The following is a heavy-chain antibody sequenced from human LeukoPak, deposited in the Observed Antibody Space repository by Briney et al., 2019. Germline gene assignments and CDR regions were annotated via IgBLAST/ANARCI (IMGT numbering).Heavy chain of an antibody. D-gene: IGHD4-17*01. CDR3: ARDRVTTVTGIYYFDY. Sequence: PGGSLRLSCAASGFTFRSHAMHWVRQAPGKGLEWVAVISYDGNNKYYAGSVKGRFSISRDNSKNTLYLQMNSLRPEDRAIYHCARDRVTTVTGIYYFDYWGQGTLVTVSS. CDR1: GFTFRSHA. V-gene: IGHV3-30-3*01. J-gene: IGHJ4*02. CDR2: ISYDGNNK.